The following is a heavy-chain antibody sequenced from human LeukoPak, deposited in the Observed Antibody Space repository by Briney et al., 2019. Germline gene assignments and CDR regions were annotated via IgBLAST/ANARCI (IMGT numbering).Heavy chain of an antibody. CDR3: ARGTHYYDSSGYYPDAFDI. CDR2: IYSGGST. D-gene: IGHD3-22*01. Sequence: GGSLRLSCAASGFTFSSYAMSWVRQAPGKGLEWVSVIYSGGSTYYADSVKGRFTISRDNSKNTLYLQMNSLRAEDTAVYYCARGTHYYDSSGYYPDAFDIWGQGTMVTVSS. V-gene: IGHV3-53*01. J-gene: IGHJ3*02. CDR1: GFTFSSYA.